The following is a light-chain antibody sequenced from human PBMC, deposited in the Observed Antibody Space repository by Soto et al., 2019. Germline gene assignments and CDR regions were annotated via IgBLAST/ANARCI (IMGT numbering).Light chain of an antibody. CDR3: AAWGDSLSGQV. Sequence: QSVLSQPPSASGTPGQRVTIACAGSTSNVGINSVFWYQHLPGTAPKLLIYRSNQRPSGVPDRVSGSKSGTSAYLAISGLRFEDEADYYCAAWGDSLSGQVFGGGTKLTVL. V-gene: IGLV1-47*01. CDR2: RSN. J-gene: IGLJ2*01. CDR1: TSNVGINS.